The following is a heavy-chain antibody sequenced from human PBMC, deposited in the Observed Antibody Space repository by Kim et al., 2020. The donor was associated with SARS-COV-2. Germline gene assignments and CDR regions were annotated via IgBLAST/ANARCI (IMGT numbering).Heavy chain of an antibody. V-gene: IGHV3-72*01. J-gene: IGHJ4*02. CDR1: GFTLSDHY. Sequence: GGSLRLSCAASGFTLSDHYMDWVRQAPGKGLEWVGRIRNRANGGTTEYAASVKGRFIISRDDSKSSVYLQMNNLKTEDTAVYYCARDQNSGWEPGVDWGQGTLVTVSS. CDR2: IRNRANGGTT. D-gene: IGHD6-19*01. CDR3: ARDQNSGWEPGVD.